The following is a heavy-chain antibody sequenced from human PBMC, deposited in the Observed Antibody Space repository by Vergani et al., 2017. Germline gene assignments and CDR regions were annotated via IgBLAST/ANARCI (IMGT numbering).Heavy chain of an antibody. D-gene: IGHD1-26*01. CDR2: ISPRGGTT. CDR3: SRVSGTYSHYAVDV. J-gene: IGHJ6*02. V-gene: IGHV1-46*03. Sequence: QVQLVQSGAAVKKPGASVKVSCKTSGYTFTTYYVHWVRQAPGQGLEWMGVISPRGGTTAFAERFQGRVAMTRDTSTSTVYMELSSLRSDDTAVYYCSRVSGTYSHYAVDVWGQGTTVTVSS. CDR1: GYTFTTYY.